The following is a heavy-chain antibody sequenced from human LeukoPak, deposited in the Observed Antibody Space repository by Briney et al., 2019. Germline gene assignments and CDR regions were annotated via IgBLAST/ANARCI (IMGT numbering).Heavy chain of an antibody. CDR3: ARHGGYSFVDY. V-gene: IGHV4-59*08. CDR2: IYYSGST. Sequence: PSETLSLTCSVSGGSISYYYWSWIRQPAGKGLEWIGYIYYSGSTNYNPSLKSRLTISIDTSKSQFSLKLTSLTAADTAVYYCARHGGYSFVDYWGQGTLVTVSS. CDR1: GGSISYYY. D-gene: IGHD5-18*01. J-gene: IGHJ4*02.